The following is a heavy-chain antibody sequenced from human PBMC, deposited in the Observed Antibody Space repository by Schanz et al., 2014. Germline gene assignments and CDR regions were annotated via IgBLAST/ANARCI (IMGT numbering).Heavy chain of an antibody. V-gene: IGHV3-21*01. CDR1: GFNFSSYS. Sequence: ERLVESGGGVVQPGRSLRLSCTASGFNFSSYSLNWVRQAPGKGLEWVSSISYGTSYIYYAESVKGRFTISRDNAKNSLYLQMNGLRAEDTAVYYCARVALPGYSSPRDAFDIWGQGTMVTVSS. CDR2: ISYGTSYI. CDR3: ARVALPGYSSPRDAFDI. J-gene: IGHJ3*02. D-gene: IGHD5-18*01.